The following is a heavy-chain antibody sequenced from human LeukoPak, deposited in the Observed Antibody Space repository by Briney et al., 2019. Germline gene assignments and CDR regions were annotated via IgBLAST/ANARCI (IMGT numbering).Heavy chain of an antibody. Sequence: ASVRVSCTASGYSFTSYYMHWVRQAPGQGLEWMGMINPSGGSTTYSQKFQGRVTMTTDMSTSTVYMALSSLTSEDTAVYYCARTRGYYFDYWGQGTLVTVSS. CDR2: INPSGGST. J-gene: IGHJ4*02. CDR1: GYSFTSYY. V-gene: IGHV1-46*01. CDR3: ARTRGYYFDY.